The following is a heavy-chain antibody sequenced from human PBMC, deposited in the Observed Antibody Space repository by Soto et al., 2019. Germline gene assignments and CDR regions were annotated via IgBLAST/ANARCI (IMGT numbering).Heavy chain of an antibody. CDR1: GGSISSYY. Sequence: PSETLSLTCTVSGGSISSYYWSWIRQPPGKGLEWIGYIYYSGSTNYNPSLKSRVTISVDTSKNQFSLKLSSVTAADTAVYYCASIGAIASSSWYLPYYYYGMDVWGQGTTVTVSS. CDR3: ASIGAIASSSWYLPYYYYGMDV. V-gene: IGHV4-59*08. CDR2: IYYSGST. J-gene: IGHJ6*02. D-gene: IGHD6-13*01.